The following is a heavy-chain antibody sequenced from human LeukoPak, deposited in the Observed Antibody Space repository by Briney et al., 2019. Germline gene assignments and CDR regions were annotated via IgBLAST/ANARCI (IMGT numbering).Heavy chain of an antibody. CDR3: ARHGRDYVPDNWFDP. D-gene: IGHD3-16*01. Sequence: SETLSLTCAVSGGSISSGGYSWSWIRQPPGKGLEWIGYIYHSGSTNYNPSLKSRVTISVDTSKNQFSLKLSSVTAADTAVYYCARHGRDYVPDNWFDPWAREPWSPSPQ. V-gene: IGHV4-30-2*01. J-gene: IGHJ5*02. CDR1: GGSISSGGYS. CDR2: IYHSGST.